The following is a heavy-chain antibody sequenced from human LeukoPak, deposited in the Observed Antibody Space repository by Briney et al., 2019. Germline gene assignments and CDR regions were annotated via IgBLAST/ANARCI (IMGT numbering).Heavy chain of an antibody. Sequence: PGGSLRLSCAASGFTFNNAWMSWVRQAPGKGLEWVGRIKSKTDGGTTDYAAPVKGRFTISRDDSKNTLYLQMNSLKTEDTAVYSCITFSMIVVVITDWGQGTLVTVSS. D-gene: IGHD3-22*01. CDR3: ITFSMIVVVITD. CDR2: IKSKTDGGTT. V-gene: IGHV3-15*01. CDR1: GFTFNNAW. J-gene: IGHJ4*02.